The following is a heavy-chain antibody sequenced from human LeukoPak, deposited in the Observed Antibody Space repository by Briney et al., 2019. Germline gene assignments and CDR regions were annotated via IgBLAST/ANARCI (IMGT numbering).Heavy chain of an antibody. J-gene: IGHJ3*02. CDR2: IYTSGST. Sequence: SETLSLTCTVSGGSISSYYWSWIRQPAGKGLEWIGRIYTSGSTNYNPSLKSRVTMSVDTSKNRFSLKLSSVTAADTAVYYCARGRERPDAFDIWGQGTMVTVSS. V-gene: IGHV4-4*07. D-gene: IGHD1-26*01. CDR1: GGSISSYY. CDR3: ARGRERPDAFDI.